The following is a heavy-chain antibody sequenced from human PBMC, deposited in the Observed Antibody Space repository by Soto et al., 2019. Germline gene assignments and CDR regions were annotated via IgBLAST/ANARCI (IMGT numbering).Heavy chain of an antibody. J-gene: IGHJ4*02. Sequence: ASVKVSCKASGGTFSSYAISWVRQAPGQGLEWIGGIIPIFGTANYAQKFQGRVTITADESTSTAYMELSSMRSEDTAVYYSARDKKYTGYDYYSYLFYGSQRTPVTVSS. CDR1: GGTFSSYA. V-gene: IGHV1-69*13. D-gene: IGHD5-12*01. CDR3: ARDKKYTGYDYYSYLFY. CDR2: IIPIFGTA.